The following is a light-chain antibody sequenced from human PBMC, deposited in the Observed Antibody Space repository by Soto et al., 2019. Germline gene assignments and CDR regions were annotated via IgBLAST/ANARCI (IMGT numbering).Light chain of an antibody. CDR2: DVT. V-gene: IGLV2-14*03. Sequence: QSALTQPASVSGAPGQAITISCTGTSSDVGAYPYVSWYQQLPGKVPNLLIYDVTNRPSGVYGRFSGSKSETTASLTIGGLEDDDAAYYYCSFDSRTNTLVFGRGTKVTVL. CDR1: SSDVGAYPY. J-gene: IGLJ1*01. CDR3: SFDSRTNTLV.